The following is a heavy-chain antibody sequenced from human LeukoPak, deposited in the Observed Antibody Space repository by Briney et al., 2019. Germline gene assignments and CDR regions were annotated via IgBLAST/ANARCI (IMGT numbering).Heavy chain of an antibody. CDR1: GYTFTSYD. CDR2: MNPNSGNT. CDR3: ARLPRSSNFIAYYYGMDV. J-gene: IGHJ6*02. Sequence: ASGEVSCKASGYTFTSYDINWVRQATGQGLEWMGWMNPNSGNTGYAQKFQGRVTMARNTSISTAYMELSSLRSEDTAVYYCARLPRSSNFIAYYYGMDVWGQGTTVTVSS. V-gene: IGHV1-8*01. D-gene: IGHD6-13*01.